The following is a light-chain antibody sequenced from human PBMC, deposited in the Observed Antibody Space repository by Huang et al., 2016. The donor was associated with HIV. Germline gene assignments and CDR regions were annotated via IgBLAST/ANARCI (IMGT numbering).Light chain of an antibody. V-gene: IGKV1-5*03. J-gene: IGKJ2*01. CDR3: QQYNRYSYT. Sequence: DIQMTQSPSTLSASVGDRVTITCRASQSISSWLAWDQQKPGKAPKVLIYKASSLESGVPSRVSGSGSGTEFTLTISSLQPDDFATYYCQQYNRYSYTFGQGTNLEIK. CDR2: KAS. CDR1: QSISSW.